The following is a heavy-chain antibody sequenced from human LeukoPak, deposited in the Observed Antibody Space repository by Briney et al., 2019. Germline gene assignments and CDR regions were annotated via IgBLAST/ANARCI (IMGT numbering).Heavy chain of an antibody. CDR3: ARDGRYSSGWGFDY. V-gene: IGHV4-38-2*02. D-gene: IGHD6-19*01. CDR1: GYSISSGYY. J-gene: IGHJ4*02. CDR2: IYHSGST. Sequence: SETLSLTCTVSGYSISSGYYWGWIRQPPGKGLEWIGSIYHSGSTYYNPSLKSRVTISVDTSKNQFSLKLSSVTAADTAVYYCARDGRYSSGWGFDYWGQGTLVTVSS.